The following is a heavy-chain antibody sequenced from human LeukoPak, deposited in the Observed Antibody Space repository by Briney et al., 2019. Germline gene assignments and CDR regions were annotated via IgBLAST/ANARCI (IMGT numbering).Heavy chain of an antibody. CDR1: GGSISSYY. CDR3: ARVTTVTTCFDY. D-gene: IGHD4-17*01. Sequence: PSETLSLTCTVSGGSISSYYWSWIRQPPGKGLEWIGYIYYSGSTNYNPSLKSRVTISVDTSKNQFSLKLSSVTAADTAVYYCARVTTVTTCFDYWGQGTLVTVSS. J-gene: IGHJ4*02. V-gene: IGHV4-59*01. CDR2: IYYSGST.